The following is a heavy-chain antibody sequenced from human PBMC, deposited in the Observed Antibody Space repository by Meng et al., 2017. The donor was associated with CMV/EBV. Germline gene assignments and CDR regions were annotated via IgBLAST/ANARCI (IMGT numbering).Heavy chain of an antibody. CDR2: IYYSGST. Sequence: VSLRLSCTVSGGSISSYYWSWIRQPPGKGLEWIGYIYYSGSTNYNPSLKSRVTISVDTSKNQFSLKLSSVTAADTAVYYCARDVTIFGTRRGMDVWGQGTTVTVSS. CDR3: ARDVTIFGTRRGMDV. J-gene: IGHJ6*02. V-gene: IGHV4-59*01. CDR1: GGSISSYY. D-gene: IGHD3-3*01.